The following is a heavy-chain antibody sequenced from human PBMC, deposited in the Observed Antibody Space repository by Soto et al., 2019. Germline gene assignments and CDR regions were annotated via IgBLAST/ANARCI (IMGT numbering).Heavy chain of an antibody. Sequence: QVQLQQWGAGLLKPSETLSLTCAVYGGSFSGYYWSWIRQPPGKGLEWIGEINHSGSTNYNPSLKSRVTISVDTSKNQFSLKLSSVTAADTAVYYCARGGWLRYPDAFDIWGQGTMVTVSS. CDR3: ARGGWLRYPDAFDI. V-gene: IGHV4-34*01. D-gene: IGHD5-12*01. J-gene: IGHJ3*02. CDR2: INHSGST. CDR1: GGSFSGYY.